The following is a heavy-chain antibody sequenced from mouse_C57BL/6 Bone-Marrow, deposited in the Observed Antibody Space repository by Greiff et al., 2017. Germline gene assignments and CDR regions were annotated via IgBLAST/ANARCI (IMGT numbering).Heavy chain of an antibody. CDR1: GYTFTDYY. Sequence: VKLQESGPVLVKPGASVKMSCKASGYTFTDYYMNWVKQSHGKSLEWIGVINPYNGGTSYNQKFKGKATLTVDKSSSTAYMELNSLTSEDSAVDYCEKGGAYYPDLDMDYWGQGTTLTVSS. CDR3: EKGGAYYPDLDMDY. J-gene: IGHJ2*01. CDR2: INPYNGGT. D-gene: IGHD2-10*01. V-gene: IGHV1-19*01.